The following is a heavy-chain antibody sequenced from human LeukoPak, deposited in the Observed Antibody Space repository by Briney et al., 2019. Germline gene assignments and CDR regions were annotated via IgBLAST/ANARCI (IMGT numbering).Heavy chain of an antibody. D-gene: IGHD3-10*01. CDR1: GFTFSSYN. CDR2: ISCSSSYI. Sequence: PGGPLRLSCAASGFTFSSYNMNWVRQAPGKGLEWVSSISCSSSYIYYADSVKGRFTISRDNSKNTLYLQMNSLRAEDTAVYYCAKQITLGVASAFDYWGQGTLVTVSS. CDR3: AKQITLGVASAFDY. V-gene: IGHV3-21*04. J-gene: IGHJ4*02.